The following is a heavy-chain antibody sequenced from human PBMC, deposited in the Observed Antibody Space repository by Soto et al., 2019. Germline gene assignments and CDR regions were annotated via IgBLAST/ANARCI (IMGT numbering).Heavy chain of an antibody. V-gene: IGHV1-3*01. CDR2: INAGNGNT. D-gene: IGHD3-3*01. Sequence: ASVKVSCKASGHTFTSYAMHWVRQAPAQRLEWMGWINAGNGNTKYSQKFQGRVTITRDTSASTAYMELSSLRSEDTAVYYCARDQGGEGCLEWLSRDRSGYYYYMDVWGKGTTVTVSS. CDR3: ARDQGGEGCLEWLSRDRSGYYYYMDV. J-gene: IGHJ6*03. CDR1: GHTFTSYA.